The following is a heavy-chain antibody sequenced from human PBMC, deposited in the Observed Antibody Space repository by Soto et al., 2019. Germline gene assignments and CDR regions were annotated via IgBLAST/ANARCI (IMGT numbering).Heavy chain of an antibody. J-gene: IGHJ6*02. CDR3: ARVRGGGIVLVPAAMSSFYGMDV. V-gene: IGHV3-30-3*01. CDR2: ISYDGSNK. Sequence: QVQLVESGGGVVQPGRSLRLSCAASGFTFSSYAMHWVRQAPGKGLEWVAVISYDGSNKYYADSVKGRFTISRDNSKNTLYLQMTSLRAEDTAVYYCARVRGGGIVLVPAAMSSFYGMDVWGQGTTVTVSS. CDR1: GFTFSSYA. D-gene: IGHD2-2*01.